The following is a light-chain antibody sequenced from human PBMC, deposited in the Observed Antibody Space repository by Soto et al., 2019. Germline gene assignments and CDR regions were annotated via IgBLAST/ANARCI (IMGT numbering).Light chain of an antibody. V-gene: IGKV1-9*01. CDR2: AAS. CDR3: HQVNSFPST. Sequence: IQMTHAPSSLSAPVGARVTISFRAGQGSSTSLNWCQQKPGKDPKLLIYAASTLQAGVPSRFSGGGSGTDFSLTLSSMQPEDFATYYCHQVNSFPSTFGQGTRLEI. CDR1: QGSSTS. J-gene: IGKJ5*01.